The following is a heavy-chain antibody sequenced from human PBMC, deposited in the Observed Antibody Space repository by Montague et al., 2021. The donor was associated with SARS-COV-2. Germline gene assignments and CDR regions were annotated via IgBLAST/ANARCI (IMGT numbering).Heavy chain of an antibody. Sequence: RGLSLSASGFTFSSYEMNWVRQAPGKGLEWVSYISSSGSTIYYADSVKGRFTISRDNAKNSLYLQMNSLRAEDTAVYYSAREQPYNWNYDRPHFDYWGQGTLVTVSS. CDR1: GFTFSSYE. V-gene: IGHV3-48*03. CDR3: AREQPYNWNYDRPHFDY. D-gene: IGHD1-7*01. CDR2: ISSSGSTI. J-gene: IGHJ4*02.